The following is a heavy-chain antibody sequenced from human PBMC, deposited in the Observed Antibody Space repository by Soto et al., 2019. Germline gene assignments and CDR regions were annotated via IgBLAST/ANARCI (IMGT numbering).Heavy chain of an antibody. Sequence: QVQLVESGGGVVQPGRSLRLSCAASGFTFSSYAMHWVRQAPGKGLEWVAVISYDGSNKYYADSVKGRFTISRDNSKNPLYLQMNRLRAEDTAVYYCARDSYSGSLYGEVDYWGQGTLVTVSS. CDR1: GFTFSSYA. V-gene: IGHV3-30-3*01. J-gene: IGHJ4*02. D-gene: IGHD1-26*01. CDR2: ISYDGSNK. CDR3: ARDSYSGSLYGEVDY.